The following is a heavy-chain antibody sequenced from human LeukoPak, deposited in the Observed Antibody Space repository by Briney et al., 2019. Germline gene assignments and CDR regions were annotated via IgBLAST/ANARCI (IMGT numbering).Heavy chain of an antibody. J-gene: IGHJ4*02. D-gene: IGHD6-13*01. CDR3: ATVRSSSTQTYYFDY. CDR1: GYTLTELS. CDR2: FDPEDGET. V-gene: IGHV1-24*01. Sequence: GASVKVSCKVSGYTLTELSMHWVRQAPGKGLERMGGFDPEDGETIYAQKFQGRVTMTEDTSTDTAYMELSSLRSEDTAVYYCATVRSSSTQTYYFDYWGQGTLVTVSS.